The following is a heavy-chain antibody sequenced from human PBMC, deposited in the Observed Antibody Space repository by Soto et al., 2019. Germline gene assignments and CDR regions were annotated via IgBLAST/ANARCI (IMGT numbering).Heavy chain of an antibody. Sequence: QVQLVESGGGVVQPGRSLRLSCAASGFTFSSYAMHWVRQAPGKGLEWVAVISYDGSNKYYADSVKGRFTISRDNSKNTLYLQMNSLRAEDTAVYYCARDSGSYYAFDYWGQVTLVTISS. CDR3: ARDSGSYYAFDY. CDR2: ISYDGSNK. J-gene: IGHJ4*02. D-gene: IGHD1-26*01. V-gene: IGHV3-30-3*01. CDR1: GFTFSSYA.